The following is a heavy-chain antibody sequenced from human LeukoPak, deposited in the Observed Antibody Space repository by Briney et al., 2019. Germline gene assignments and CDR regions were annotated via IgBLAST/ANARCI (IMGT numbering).Heavy chain of an antibody. J-gene: IGHJ4*02. CDR3: SKKGQGNDYGKPD. CDR1: GFTFSSYA. V-gene: IGHV3-30-3*02. D-gene: IGHD4-17*01. CDR2: ISYDGSNK. Sequence: SGGSLRLSCAASGFTFSSYAMHWVRQAPGKGLEWVAVISYDGSNKYYADSVKGRFTISRDNSKNTLYLQMNNLRAEDTAVYYCSKKGQGNDYGKPDWGQGTLVTVSS.